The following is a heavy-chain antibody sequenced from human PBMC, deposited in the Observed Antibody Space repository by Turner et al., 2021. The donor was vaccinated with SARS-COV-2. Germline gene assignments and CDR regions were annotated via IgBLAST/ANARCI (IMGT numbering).Heavy chain of an antibody. CDR3: ARDSGDFDY. V-gene: IGHV3-30-3*01. Sequence: QVQLVESGGGVVQPGRSLRLSCAASGFTLSSNVMHWVGQAPGKGRERVEDKSYDGSSKNYADAVKDRFTNSKINSKNAQDLQMNSRGTEDTAVYYCARDSGDFDYWGQGTLVTVSS. CDR2: KSYDGSSK. CDR1: GFTLSSNV. D-gene: IGHD3-10*01. J-gene: IGHJ4*02.